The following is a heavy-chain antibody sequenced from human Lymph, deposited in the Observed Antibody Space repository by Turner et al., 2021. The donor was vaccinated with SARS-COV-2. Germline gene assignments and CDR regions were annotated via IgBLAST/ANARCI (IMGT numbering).Heavy chain of an antibody. V-gene: IGHV4-59*01. D-gene: IGHD2-21*02. CDR3: ARETVNNWVDP. J-gene: IGHJ5*02. Sequence: QVQLPASGPRLVKPLETPPLTCTVSGGSMNSNYWSWIRQPPGKRLGWIGYIYYRGSTNYNPSLKSRVTISVDTSKNQFSLKLTSVTAADTAIYYCARETVNNWVDPWGQGILVTVSS. CDR1: GGSMNSNY. CDR2: IYYRGST.